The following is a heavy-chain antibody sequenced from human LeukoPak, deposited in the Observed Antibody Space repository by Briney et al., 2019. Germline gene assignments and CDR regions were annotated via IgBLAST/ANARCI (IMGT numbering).Heavy chain of an antibody. V-gene: IGHV3-30*02. Sequence: GGSLRLSCAASGFTFSSYGVHWVRQAPGKGLEWVAFIRYDGSNKYYADSVKGRFTISRDNSKNTLYLQMNSLRAEDTAVYYCAKDRAPIAARPGYFDYWGQGTLVTVSS. J-gene: IGHJ4*02. CDR3: AKDRAPIAARPGYFDY. CDR1: GFTFSSYG. D-gene: IGHD6-6*01. CDR2: IRYDGSNK.